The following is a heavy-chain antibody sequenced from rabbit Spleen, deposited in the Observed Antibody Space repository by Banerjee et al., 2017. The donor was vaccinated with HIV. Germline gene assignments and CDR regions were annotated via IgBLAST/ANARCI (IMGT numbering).Heavy chain of an antibody. V-gene: IGHV1S40*01. CDR2: IYTGSGST. D-gene: IGHD2-1*01. CDR1: GIDFSVSS. CDR3: ARGSAAMTMVITGYYLSL. Sequence: QSLEESGGDLVKPGASLTLTCTASGIDFSVSSMCWGRQAPGKRPEWIACIYTGSGSTYYASWAKGRFTISKTSSTTVPLQMTSLTVADTATYFCARGSAAMTMVITGYYLSLWGQGTLVTVS. J-gene: IGHJ3*01.